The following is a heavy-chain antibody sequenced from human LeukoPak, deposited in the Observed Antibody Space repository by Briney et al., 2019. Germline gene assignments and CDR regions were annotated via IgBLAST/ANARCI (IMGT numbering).Heavy chain of an antibody. Sequence: SETLSLTCAVYGGSFSGYYWSWIRQPPGKGLEWIGEINHSGSTNYNPSLKSRVTISVDTSKNQFSLKQSSVTAADTAVYYCARPRGEELLWFNWFDPWGQGTLVTVSS. D-gene: IGHD1-26*01. CDR3: ARPRGEELLWFNWFDP. J-gene: IGHJ5*02. CDR1: GGSFSGYY. CDR2: INHSGST. V-gene: IGHV4-34*01.